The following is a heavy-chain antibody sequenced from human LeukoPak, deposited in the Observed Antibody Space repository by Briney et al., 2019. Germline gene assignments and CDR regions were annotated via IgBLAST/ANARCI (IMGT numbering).Heavy chain of an antibody. J-gene: IGHJ4*02. Sequence: PGGSLRLSCAASGFTFSNAWMSWVRQAPGKGLEWVGRIKSKTDGGTTDYAAPVKGRFTISRDDSKNTLYLQMNSLKTEDTAVYYCTTDDVDCSGGSCYVDYWGQGTLVTVSS. V-gene: IGHV3-15*01. CDR1: GFTFSNAW. CDR3: TTDDVDCSGGSCYVDY. CDR2: IKSKTDGGTT. D-gene: IGHD2-15*01.